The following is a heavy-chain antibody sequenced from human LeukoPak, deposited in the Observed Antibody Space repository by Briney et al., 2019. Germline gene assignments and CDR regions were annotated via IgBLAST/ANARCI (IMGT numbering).Heavy chain of an antibody. D-gene: IGHD6-19*01. CDR3: ARDSSGWSNYFDY. CDR2: IKQDGSEK. V-gene: IGHV3-7*01. CDR1: GFTFSSYW. J-gene: IGHJ4*02. Sequence: PGVSLRLSCAASGFTFSSYWMSWVRQAPGKGLEWVANIKQDGSEKYYVDSVKGRFTISRDNAKNSLYLQMNSLRAEDTAVYYCARDSSGWSNYFDYWGQGTLVTVSS.